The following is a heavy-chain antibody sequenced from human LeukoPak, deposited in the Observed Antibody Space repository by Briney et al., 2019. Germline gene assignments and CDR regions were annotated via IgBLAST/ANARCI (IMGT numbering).Heavy chain of an antibody. V-gene: IGHV3-23*01. CDR1: GFTYSSYA. Sequence: PGGSLRLSCAASGFTYSSYAMSWVRQAPGKGLEWVSAISGSGNNTYYADSVKGRFTISRDTSKNTLYLQMNSLRAEDTAVYYCAKGSGYTCGYPGYWGQGTLVTVSS. J-gene: IGHJ4*02. D-gene: IGHD5-18*01. CDR3: AKGSGYTCGYPGY. CDR2: ISGSGNNT.